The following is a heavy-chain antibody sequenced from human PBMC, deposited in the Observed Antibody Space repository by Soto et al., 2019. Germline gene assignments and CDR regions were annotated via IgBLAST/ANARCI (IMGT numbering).Heavy chain of an antibody. CDR2: IDSDGSIT. Sequence: GGSLRLSCSASGFTFNTWMHWVRQAPGEGLVWVSSIDSDGSITSYADSVKGRFTISRDNAKNTLYLQMNSLRAEDTAVYYCATLGLQQAFWGQGTLVTVSS. J-gene: IGHJ4*02. CDR3: ATLGLQQAF. V-gene: IGHV3-74*01. CDR1: GFTFNTW. D-gene: IGHD2-21*02.